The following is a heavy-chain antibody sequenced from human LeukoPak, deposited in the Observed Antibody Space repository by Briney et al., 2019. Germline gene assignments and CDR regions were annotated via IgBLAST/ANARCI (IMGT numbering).Heavy chain of an antibody. V-gene: IGHV3-33*01. J-gene: IGHJ4*02. CDR2: IWYDGSNK. Sequence: PGGSLRLSCAASGFTFSSYGMPWVRQAPGKGLEWVAVIWYDGSNKYYADSVKGRFTISRDNSKNTLYLQMNSLRAEDTAVYYCARGYGSGSLDYWSQGTLVTVSS. CDR3: ARGYGSGSLDY. CDR1: GFTFSSYG. D-gene: IGHD3-10*01.